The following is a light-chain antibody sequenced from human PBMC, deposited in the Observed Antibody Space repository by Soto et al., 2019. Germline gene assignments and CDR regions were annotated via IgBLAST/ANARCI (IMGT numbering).Light chain of an antibody. CDR3: QQYDSFPWT. CDR2: DAA. J-gene: IGKJ1*01. CDR1: QSVTTNY. V-gene: IGKV3-20*01. Sequence: EIVLTQSPGTLSLSPGERATLSCWASQSVTTNYLAWYQQKPGQAPRVLIYDAASRAAGIPDRFSGSGSGTEFTLTISRLEPEDFAVYYCQQYDSFPWTFGHGTKVEVK.